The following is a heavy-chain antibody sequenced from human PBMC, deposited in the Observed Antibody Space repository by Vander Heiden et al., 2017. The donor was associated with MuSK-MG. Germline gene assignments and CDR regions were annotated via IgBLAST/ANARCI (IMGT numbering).Heavy chain of an antibody. J-gene: IGHJ4*02. V-gene: IGHV3-30*04. CDR1: GFTFSSYA. Sequence: QVQLVESGGGVVQPGRSLRLSCAASGFTFSSYAMPWVRQAPGKGLEWVAVISYDGSNKYYADSGKGRFTISRDNSKNTLYLQMNSLRAEDTAVYYCARDLPLSLYYDSSGYFGGIDYWGQGTLVTVSS. CDR2: ISYDGSNK. CDR3: ARDLPLSLYYDSSGYFGGIDY. D-gene: IGHD3-22*01.